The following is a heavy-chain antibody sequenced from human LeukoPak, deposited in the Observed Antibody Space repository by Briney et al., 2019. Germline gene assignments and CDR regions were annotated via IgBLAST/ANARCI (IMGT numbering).Heavy chain of an antibody. CDR3: ARDRKHDWYFDL. CDR2: IYYTGST. CDR1: VGSIRGGTYY. Sequence: SETLCLTCSVSVGSIRGGTYYCGWIRQPPGKGLEWIGTIYYTGSTYYNPALKSRVTISVDTSKNQFSLKLNSVTAADTAVYYCARDRKHDWYFDLWGRGSLVTVSS. V-gene: IGHV4-39*07. J-gene: IGHJ2*01.